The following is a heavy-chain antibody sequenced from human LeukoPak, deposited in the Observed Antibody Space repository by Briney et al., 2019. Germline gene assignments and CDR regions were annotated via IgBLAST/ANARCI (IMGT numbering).Heavy chain of an antibody. CDR3: ARNVYNFDY. D-gene: IGHD3-10*02. J-gene: IGHJ4*02. V-gene: IGHV3-48*03. CDR2: ISSSGSTI. Sequence: QPRGSLRLSCAASGFTFSSYEMNWVRQAPGKGLEWVSYISSSGSTIYYADSVQGRFTISRDNAQNSLYLQMSSLRAEDTAVYYCARNVYNFDYWGQGTLVTVSS. CDR1: GFTFSSYE.